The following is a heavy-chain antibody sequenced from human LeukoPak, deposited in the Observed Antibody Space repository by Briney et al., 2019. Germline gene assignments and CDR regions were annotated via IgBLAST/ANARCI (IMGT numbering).Heavy chain of an antibody. CDR2: IFYSEST. D-gene: IGHD5-24*01. CDR1: GGSVSSGSYY. Sequence: SETLSLTCTVSGGSVSSGSYYWSWIRQPPGKGLEWIGYIFYSESTSYNPFLKSRVTISVDTSKNQFSLKLSSVTAADTAVYYCARDPGRWQQLGYFVYWGQGTLVTVSS. V-gene: IGHV4-61*01. J-gene: IGHJ4*02. CDR3: ARDPGRWQQLGYFVY.